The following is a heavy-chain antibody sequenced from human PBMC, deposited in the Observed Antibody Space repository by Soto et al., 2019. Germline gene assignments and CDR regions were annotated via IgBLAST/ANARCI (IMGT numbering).Heavy chain of an antibody. V-gene: IGHV4-59*02. CDR1: GGSVSDYY. D-gene: IGHD2-15*01. Sequence: PSETLSLTCTVSGGSVSDYYWTWIRQPPGKGLEWIGYIYYTGTADYNPSLKSRVTISADTSKNQFSLRLTSVTAADTAVYFCASGLTGLYSWGQGTLVTVSS. CDR2: IYYTGTA. J-gene: IGHJ4*02. CDR3: ASGLTGLYS.